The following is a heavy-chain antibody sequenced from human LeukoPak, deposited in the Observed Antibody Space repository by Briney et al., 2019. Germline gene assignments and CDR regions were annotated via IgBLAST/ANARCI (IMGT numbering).Heavy chain of an antibody. J-gene: IGHJ4*02. CDR1: GGSISSDY. Sequence: SETVSLTCTVSGGSISSDYRSWIRQPPGKGLEWIGCIYYSGTTNYNPSLQSRVSISIDTCKKQFSLKLTSVTAADTAVYYCARHQLRGFLDDNWGQGTLVTVSS. CDR2: IYYSGTT. D-gene: IGHD3-10*01. V-gene: IGHV4-59*08. CDR3: ARHQLRGFLDDN.